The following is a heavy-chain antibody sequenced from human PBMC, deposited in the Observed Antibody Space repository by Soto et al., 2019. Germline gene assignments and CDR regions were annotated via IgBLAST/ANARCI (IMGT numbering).Heavy chain of an antibody. CDR1: GGSISSSSYY. J-gene: IGHJ4*02. CDR2: IYYSGST. CDR3: ARQKWELTNADY. Sequence: PSETLSLTCTVSGGSISSSSYYWGWIRQPPGKGLEWIGSIYYSGSTYYNPSLKSRVTISVDTSKNQFSLKLSSVTAADTAVYYCARQKWELTNADYWGQGTLVTVSS. V-gene: IGHV4-39*01. D-gene: IGHD1-26*01.